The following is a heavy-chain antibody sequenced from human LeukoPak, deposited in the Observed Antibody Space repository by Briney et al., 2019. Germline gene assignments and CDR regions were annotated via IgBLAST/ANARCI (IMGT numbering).Heavy chain of an antibody. CDR2: IDHDGSEQ. J-gene: IGHJ4*02. CDR1: GFSFSTFW. CDR3: ARGSLDY. V-gene: IGHV3-7*01. Sequence: GSLRLSCAASGFSFSTFWMSWVRQAPGKGLEWVANIDHDGSEQYYVDSAKGRFTISRDSAKNSLYLQMNSLRAEDTAVYYCARGSLDYWGQGTLVTVSS.